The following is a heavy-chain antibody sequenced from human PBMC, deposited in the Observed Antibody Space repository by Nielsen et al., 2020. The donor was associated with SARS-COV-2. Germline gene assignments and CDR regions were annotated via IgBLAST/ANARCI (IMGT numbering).Heavy chain of an antibody. D-gene: IGHD3-10*01. Sequence: SLKISCAASGFTFDDYAMHWVRQAPGKGLEWVSGISWNSGSIGYADSVKGRFTISRDNAKNSLYLQMNSLRAEDTALYYCAKDGSGSYSLSFRAFDIWGQGTMVTVSS. CDR1: GFTFDDYA. J-gene: IGHJ3*02. V-gene: IGHV3-9*01. CDR2: ISWNSGSI. CDR3: AKDGSGSYSLSFRAFDI.